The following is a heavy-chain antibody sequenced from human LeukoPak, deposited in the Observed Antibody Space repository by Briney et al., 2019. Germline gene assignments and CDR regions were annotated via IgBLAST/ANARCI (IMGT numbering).Heavy chain of an antibody. V-gene: IGHV3-48*03. J-gene: IGHJ4*02. D-gene: IGHD6-19*01. Sequence: GGSLRLSCAASGFTFSSYEMNWVRQAPGKGLEWVSYVSSSGNTIYYADSVKGRFTISRDNAKNSLYLQMNRLRAEDTAVYYCARDGGWYESDYWGQGTLVTVSS. CDR2: VSSSGNTI. CDR1: GFTFSSYE. CDR3: ARDGGWYESDY.